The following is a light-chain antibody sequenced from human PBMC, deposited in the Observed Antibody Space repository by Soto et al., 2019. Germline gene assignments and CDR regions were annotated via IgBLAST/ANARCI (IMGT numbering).Light chain of an antibody. CDR3: QQYSSSPRPWT. Sequence: EIVLTQSPGTLSLSPGERATLSCRASQSVSSSYLAWYQQKPRQAPRLLIYGASSRATGIPDRFSGSGSGTDFTLTISKLEPEDFAVYYCQQYSSSPRPWTFGQGNKVEIK. CDR2: GAS. V-gene: IGKV3-20*01. CDR1: QSVSSSY. J-gene: IGKJ1*01.